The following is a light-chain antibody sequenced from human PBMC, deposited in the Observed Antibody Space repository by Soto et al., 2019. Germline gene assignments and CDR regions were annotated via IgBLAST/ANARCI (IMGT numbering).Light chain of an antibody. Sequence: DFQMTQSPPTRSASVGDSVTITCRASQSINNWLAWYQQKPGKAPKVLIYDASNLESGVPSRFSGSGSGTEFTLTISSLQPDDFATYYCQQYNSYRYTFGQGTKVDIK. CDR3: QQYNSYRYT. CDR2: DAS. V-gene: IGKV1-5*01. J-gene: IGKJ2*01. CDR1: QSINNW.